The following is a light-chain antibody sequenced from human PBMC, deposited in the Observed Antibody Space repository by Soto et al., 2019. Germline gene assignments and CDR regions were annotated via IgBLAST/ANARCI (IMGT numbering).Light chain of an antibody. V-gene: IGKV1-39*01. CDR1: QSSSTY. Sequence: DIQMTQSPSSLSASVGNRVTITCRASQSSSTYLNWYQQKPGKAPNLLIYDASRLQSGVPSRFSGSGGGTDFILSISSVQPEDSPTYCCQQSYMDPFTFGQGTQLEI. CDR2: DAS. CDR3: QQSYMDPFT. J-gene: IGKJ5*01.